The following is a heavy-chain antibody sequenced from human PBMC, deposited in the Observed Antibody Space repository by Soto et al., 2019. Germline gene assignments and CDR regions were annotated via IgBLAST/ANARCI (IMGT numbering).Heavy chain of an antibody. J-gene: IGHJ4*02. CDR2: INHSGST. Sequence: PSETLSLTCAVYGGSFSGYYWSWIRQPPGKGLEWIGEINHSGSTNYNPSLKSRVTISVDTSKNQFSLKLSSVTAADTAVYYCARGGIIAARQLDYWGQGTLVTVS. V-gene: IGHV4-34*01. D-gene: IGHD6-6*01. CDR3: ARGGIIAARQLDY. CDR1: GGSFSGYY.